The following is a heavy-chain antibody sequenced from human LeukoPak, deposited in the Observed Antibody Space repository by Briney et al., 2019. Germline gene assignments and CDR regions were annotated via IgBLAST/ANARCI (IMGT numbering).Heavy chain of an antibody. D-gene: IGHD3-10*01. V-gene: IGHV3-30*04. CDR1: GFTFSSYA. J-gene: IGHJ6*03. CDR2: ISYDGSNK. Sequence: GGSLRLSCAASGFTFSSYAIHWVRQAPGKGLEWVAVISYDGSNKYYADSVKGRFTISRDNSKNTLYLQMNSLRAEDTAVYYCAKEGHTYYYGSGSYYKNYYYYYMDVWGKGTTVTVSS. CDR3: AKEGHTYYYGSGSYYKNYYYYYMDV.